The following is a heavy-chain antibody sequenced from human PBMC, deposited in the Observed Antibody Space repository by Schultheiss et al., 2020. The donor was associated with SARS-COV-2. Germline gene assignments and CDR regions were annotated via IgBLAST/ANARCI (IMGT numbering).Heavy chain of an antibody. CDR2: IYDSGST. CDR1: GGSISSYY. Sequence: SETLSLTCTVSGGSISSYYWSWILQPPGKGLECIGYIYDSGSTNYNPSLKSRVTISVDTSKNQFSLRLTSVTAADTALYYCARSGHSYGSFDYWGQGTLVTVSS. CDR3: ARSGHSYGSFDY. D-gene: IGHD5-18*01. J-gene: IGHJ4*02. V-gene: IGHV4-59*01.